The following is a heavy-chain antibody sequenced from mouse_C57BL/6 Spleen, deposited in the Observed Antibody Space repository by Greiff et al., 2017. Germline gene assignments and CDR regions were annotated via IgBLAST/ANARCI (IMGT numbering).Heavy chain of an antibody. CDR2: INRDGGST. D-gene: IGHD1-1*01. CDR1: EYEFPSHY. CDR3: ARQEFYGSLAY. V-gene: IGHV5-2*01. J-gene: IGHJ3*01. Sequence: EVMLVESGAGLVQPGESLKLSCESNEYEFPSHYMSWVRKTPETRLELVAAINRDGGSTDYPDTMEGRFIISRDTTKKTPYLQMSSLMSEDTALYYCARQEFYGSLAYWGQGTLVTVSA.